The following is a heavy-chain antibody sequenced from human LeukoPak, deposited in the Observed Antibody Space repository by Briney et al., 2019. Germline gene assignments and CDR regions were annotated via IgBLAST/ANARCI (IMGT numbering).Heavy chain of an antibody. Sequence: SETLSLTCTVSGGSISTFYWSWIRQPPGKGLEWIGYIHYSGSTNYNPSLKSRVTISLDTSKNQFSLKLSSVTAADTAVYYCARLGGSKGLFDYWGQGTLVTVSS. D-gene: IGHD1-26*01. CDR1: GGSISTFY. J-gene: IGHJ4*02. CDR2: IHYSGST. V-gene: IGHV4-59*08. CDR3: ARLGGSKGLFDY.